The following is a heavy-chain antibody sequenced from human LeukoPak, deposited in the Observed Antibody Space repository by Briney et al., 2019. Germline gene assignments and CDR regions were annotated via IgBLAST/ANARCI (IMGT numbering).Heavy chain of an antibody. V-gene: IGHV3-9*01. D-gene: IGHD5-18*01. CDR1: GFTFDDYA. J-gene: IGHJ5*02. Sequence: GRSLRLSCAASGFTFDDYAMHWVRQVPGKGLEWDSGISWNSGSIGYAASVTGRFTISRDNAKNSLYLQMNSLRAEDTALYYCAKGTGYSYGNNWFDPWGQGTLVTVSS. CDR2: ISWNSGSI. CDR3: AKGTGYSYGNNWFDP.